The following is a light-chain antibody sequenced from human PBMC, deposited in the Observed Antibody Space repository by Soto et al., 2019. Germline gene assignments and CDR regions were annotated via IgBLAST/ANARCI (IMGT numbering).Light chain of an antibody. CDR3: SSYTTSNTYV. CDR2: DVT. Sequence: QSVLTQPPSVSGSPGQSVAISCTGSSSDVGSNNRVSWYHQPPGTAPKLIIYDVTNRPSGVPDRFSGSKSGNTASLTISGLQAEDEADYCCSSYTTSNTYVFGTGTKVTVL. J-gene: IGLJ1*01. CDR1: SSDVGSNNR. V-gene: IGLV2-18*02.